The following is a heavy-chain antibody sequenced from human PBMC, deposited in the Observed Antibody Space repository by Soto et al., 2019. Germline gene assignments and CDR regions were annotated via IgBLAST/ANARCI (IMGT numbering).Heavy chain of an antibody. J-gene: IGHJ4*02. CDR2: IYHSGST. CDR3: ARIAAAGTSVDY. Sequence: PSETLSLTCTVSGGSISGYYWSWIRQPPGKGLEWIGEIYHSGSTNYNPSLKSRVTISVDKSKNQFSLKLSSVTAADTAVYYCARIAAAGTSVDYWGQGTLVTVSS. D-gene: IGHD6-13*01. CDR1: GGSISGYY. V-gene: IGHV4-59*12.